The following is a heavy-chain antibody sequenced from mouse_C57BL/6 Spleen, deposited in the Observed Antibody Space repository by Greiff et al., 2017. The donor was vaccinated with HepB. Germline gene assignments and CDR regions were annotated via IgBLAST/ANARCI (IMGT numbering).Heavy chain of an antibody. CDR1: GYTFTSYW. CDR2: IDPSDSET. V-gene: IGHV1-52*01. D-gene: IGHD2-1*01. J-gene: IGHJ2*01. Sequence: QVQLQQPGAELVRPGSSVKLSCKASGYTFTSYWMHWVKQRPIQGLEWIGNIDPSDSETHYNQRFKDKATLTVDKSSSTAYMQLSSLTSEDSAVYYCARGHYGNYPFDYWGQGTTLTVSS. CDR3: ARGHYGNYPFDY.